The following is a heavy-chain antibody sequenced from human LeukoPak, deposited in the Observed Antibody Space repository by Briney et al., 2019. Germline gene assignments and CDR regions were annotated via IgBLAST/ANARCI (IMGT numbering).Heavy chain of an antibody. CDR2: ISWNSGSI. J-gene: IGHJ4*02. D-gene: IGHD1-26*01. CDR3: AKDRLFIMGATEGFDY. Sequence: GGSLRLSCAASGFTFSSYGMSWVRQAPGKGLEWVSGISWNSGSIGYADSVKGRFTISRDNAKNSLYLQMNSLRAEDTALYYCAKDRLFIMGATEGFDYWGQGTLVSVSS. CDR1: GFTFSSYG. V-gene: IGHV3-9*01.